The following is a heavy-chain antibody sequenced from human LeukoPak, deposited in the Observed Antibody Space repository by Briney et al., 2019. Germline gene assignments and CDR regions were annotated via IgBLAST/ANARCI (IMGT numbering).Heavy chain of an antibody. CDR3: AKYGDYGYYFDY. CDR1: GFTFSSYA. J-gene: IGHJ4*02. Sequence: GGSLRLSCAASGFTFSSYAMSWVRQAPGKGLEWVSAIRGSGGSTFYADSVAGRFTISRDNSKNALHLQMNSLRAEDTAVYYCAKYGDYGYYFDYWGQGTLVTVSS. CDR2: IRGSGGST. D-gene: IGHD4-17*01. V-gene: IGHV3-23*01.